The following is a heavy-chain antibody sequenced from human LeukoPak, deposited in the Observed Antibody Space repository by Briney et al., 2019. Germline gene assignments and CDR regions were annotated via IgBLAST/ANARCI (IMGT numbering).Heavy chain of an antibody. D-gene: IGHD2-15*01. V-gene: IGHV1-69*13. CDR3: ARSPNYCSGGSCYHFDY. J-gene: IGHJ4*02. Sequence: GASVKVSCKASGGTFISYAISWVRQAPGQGLEWMGGIIPIFGTANYAQKFQGRVTITADESTSTAYMELSSLRSEDTAVYYCARSPNYCSGGSCYHFDYWGQGTLVTVSS. CDR2: IIPIFGTA. CDR1: GGTFISYA.